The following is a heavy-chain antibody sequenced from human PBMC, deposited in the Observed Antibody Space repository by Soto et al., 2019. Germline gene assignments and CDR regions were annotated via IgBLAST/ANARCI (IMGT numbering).Heavy chain of an antibody. V-gene: IGHV3-48*04. J-gene: IGHJ4*02. CDR3: ARVTYCGGDCYPYYFDY. CDR2: ISSSSSTI. Sequence: LRLSWAASGFTFSSYSMNWVRQAPGKGLEWVSHISSSSSTIYYADSVKGRFTISRDNAKNSLYLQMNSLRAEDTAAYYCARVTYCGGDCYPYYFDYWGQGTLVTVSS. D-gene: IGHD2-21*02. CDR1: GFTFSSYS.